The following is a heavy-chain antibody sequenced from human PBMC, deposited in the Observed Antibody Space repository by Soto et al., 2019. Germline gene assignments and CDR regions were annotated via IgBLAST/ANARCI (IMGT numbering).Heavy chain of an antibody. CDR3: ARGSSDWGTGTLILDS. CDR1: GYTFTGYH. D-gene: IGHD6-19*01. J-gene: IGHJ4*02. V-gene: IGHV1-2*02. CDR2: ISPHSGGT. Sequence: ASVKVSCKXSGYTFTGYHIHWVRQAPGQRLEWMGWISPHSGGTNYAQRFQGRVTLTRDTSISTAYMELRSLRSDDTAVYFCARGSSDWGTGTLILDSWGQGTLVTVSS.